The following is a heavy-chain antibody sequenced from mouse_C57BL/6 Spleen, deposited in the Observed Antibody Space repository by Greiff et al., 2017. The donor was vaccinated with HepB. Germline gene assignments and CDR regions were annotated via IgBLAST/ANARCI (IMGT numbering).Heavy chain of an antibody. Sequence: VQLQQSGAELVRPGASVTLSCKASGYTFTDYEMHWVKQTPVHGLEWIGAIDPETGGTAYNQKFKGKAILTADKSSSTAYMELRSLTSEDSAVYYCTGYDYDTWFAYWGQGTLVTVSA. CDR2: IDPETGGT. CDR1: GYTFTDYE. J-gene: IGHJ3*01. CDR3: TGYDYDTWFAY. D-gene: IGHD2-4*01. V-gene: IGHV1-15*01.